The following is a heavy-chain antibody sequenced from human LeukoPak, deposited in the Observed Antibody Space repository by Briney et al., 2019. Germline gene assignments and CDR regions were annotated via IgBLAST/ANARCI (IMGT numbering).Heavy chain of an antibody. J-gene: IGHJ4*02. CDR3: ARGPRAFITAAGLDY. CDR2: ISGDNGNT. CDR1: GYTVSSYG. V-gene: IGHV1-18*01. D-gene: IGHD6-13*01. Sequence: ASVKVSCKASGYTVSSYGISWVRHAPGQGLEWMGWISGDNGNTKYAQKFQGRVTMTTDTSTSTAYMELRSLRSDDTAVYYCARGPRAFITAAGLDYWGQGTLVTVSS.